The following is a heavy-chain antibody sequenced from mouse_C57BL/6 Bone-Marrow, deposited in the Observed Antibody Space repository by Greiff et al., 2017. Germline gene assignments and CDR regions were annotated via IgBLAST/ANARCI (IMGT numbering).Heavy chain of an antibody. CDR2: IDPENGDT. J-gene: IGHJ3*01. CDR3: TTGQYYGSSLWFAY. CDR1: GFNIKDDY. D-gene: IGHD1-1*01. V-gene: IGHV14-4*01. Sequence: VQLKQSGAELVRPGASVKLSCTASGFNIKDDYMHWVKQRPEQGLEWIGWIDPENGDTEYASKFQGKATITADTSSNTAYLQLSSLTSEDTAVYYCTTGQYYGSSLWFAYWGQGTLVTVSA.